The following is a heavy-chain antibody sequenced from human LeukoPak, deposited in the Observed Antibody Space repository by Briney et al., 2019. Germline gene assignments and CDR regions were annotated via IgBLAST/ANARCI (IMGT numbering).Heavy chain of an antibody. V-gene: IGHV3-7*03. CDR1: GFTFSSYW. CDR3: ARTVVVVVGASDYFDY. CDR2: IRQDGGVK. Sequence: PGGSLRLSCAASGFTFSSYWMTWLRQAPGKGLEWVANIRQDGGVKYYMDSAKGRFTLSRDNAKSSLYLQMNSLRVEDTAMYFCARTVVVVVGASDYFDYWGQGTLVTVSS. J-gene: IGHJ4*02. D-gene: IGHD2-2*01.